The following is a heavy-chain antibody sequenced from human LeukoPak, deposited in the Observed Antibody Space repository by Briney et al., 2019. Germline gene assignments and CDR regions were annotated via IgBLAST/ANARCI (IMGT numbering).Heavy chain of an antibody. D-gene: IGHD3-3*01. J-gene: IGHJ4*02. CDR1: GGSISSYY. V-gene: IGHV4-59*08. Sequence: PSETLSLTCTVSGGSISSYYWSWIRQPPGKGLEWIGYIYYSGTTNYNPSLKSRVTISVDMSKSQFSLNLSSVTAADTALYYCARHGPLYDIWSAQFYFDYWGQGTLVAVSS. CDR2: IYYSGTT. CDR3: ARHGPLYDIWSAQFYFDY.